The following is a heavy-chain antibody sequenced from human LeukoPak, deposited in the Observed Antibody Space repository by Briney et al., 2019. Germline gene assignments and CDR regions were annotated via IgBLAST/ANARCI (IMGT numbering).Heavy chain of an antibody. D-gene: IGHD4-11*01. Sequence: GASVKVSCKASGYTFNGFYLHWVRQAPGQGLEWMGWINPNSGGTNYAQKFQGRVTMTRDTSISTAYMELSRRRSDVTAVYYCARWMATVTTPDYWGQGTLVTVSS. J-gene: IGHJ4*02. CDR1: GYTFNGFY. CDR2: INPNSGGT. CDR3: ARWMATVTTPDY. V-gene: IGHV1-2*02.